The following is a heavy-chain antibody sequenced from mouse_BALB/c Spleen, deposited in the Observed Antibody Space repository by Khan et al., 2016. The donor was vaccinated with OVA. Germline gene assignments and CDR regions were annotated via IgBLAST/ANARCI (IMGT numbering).Heavy chain of an antibody. D-gene: IGHD2-3*01. J-gene: IGHJ2*01. CDR2: VSSGGSYT. CDR1: GFTFNNYA. CDR3: ARQGGIYDGPFDY. V-gene: IGHV5-9-3*01. Sequence: EVELVESGGGLVKPGGSLKLSCAASGFTFNNYAMSWVRQTPEKRLEWVATVSSGGSYTYYTDNVKGRFTISRDNAESTLYLQMSSLRSEDTAMYYCARQGGIYDGPFDYWGQGTTLTVSS.